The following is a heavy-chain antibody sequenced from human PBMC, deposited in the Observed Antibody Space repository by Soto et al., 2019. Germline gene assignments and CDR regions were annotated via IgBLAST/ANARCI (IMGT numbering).Heavy chain of an antibody. CDR2: ISAYNGNT. D-gene: IGHD3-22*01. CDR1: GYTFTSYG. J-gene: IGHJ3*02. V-gene: IGHV1-18*01. Sequence: ASVKVSCKASGYTFTSYGIIWVRQAPGQGLEWMGWISAYNGNTNYAQKLQGRVTMTTDTSTSTAYMELRSLRSDDTAVYYCARDRMISTYDSSGPDAFDIWGQGTMVTVSS. CDR3: ARDRMISTYDSSGPDAFDI.